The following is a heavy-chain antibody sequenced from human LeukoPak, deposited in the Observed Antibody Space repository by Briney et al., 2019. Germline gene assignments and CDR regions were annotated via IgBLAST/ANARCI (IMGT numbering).Heavy chain of an antibody. J-gene: IGHJ6*03. CDR3: ARGARYYYYYYMDV. D-gene: IGHD1-26*01. V-gene: IGHV1-69*05. CDR2: IIPIFGTA. Sequence: SVKVSCKASGGTFSSYAISWVRQAPGQGLEWMGGIIPIFGTANYAQKFQGRVTITTDESTSTAYMELSSLRPEDTAVYYCARGARYYYYYYMDVWGKGTTVTVSS. CDR1: GGTFSSYA.